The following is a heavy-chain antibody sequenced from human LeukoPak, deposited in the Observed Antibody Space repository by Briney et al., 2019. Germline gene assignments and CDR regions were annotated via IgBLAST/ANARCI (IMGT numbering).Heavy chain of an antibody. Sequence: PSQTLSLTCTVSGGSISSGSYYWGWIRQPAGKGREWIGRIYTSGSTNYNPSLKSRVTISVDTSKNQFSLKLSSVTAADTAVYYCARDPGTTPLDYYYYMDVWGKGTTVTVSS. CDR2: IYTSGST. CDR3: ARDPGTTPLDYYYYMDV. CDR1: GGSISSGSYY. V-gene: IGHV4-61*02. J-gene: IGHJ6*03. D-gene: IGHD1-7*01.